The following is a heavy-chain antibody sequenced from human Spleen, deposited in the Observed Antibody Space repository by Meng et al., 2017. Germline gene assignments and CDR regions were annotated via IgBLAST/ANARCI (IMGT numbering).Heavy chain of an antibody. CDR3: ARVSPDYYDSSGYFGRIDY. V-gene: IGHV1-18*01. CDR2: ISAYNGNT. D-gene: IGHD3-22*01. CDR1: GYTFTSYG. Sequence: GESLKISCKGSGYTFTSYGISWVRQAPGQGLEWMGWISAYNGNTNYAQKLQGRVTMTTDTSTSTAYMELRSLRSADTAVYYCARVSPDYYDSSGYFGRIDYWGQGTLVTVSS. J-gene: IGHJ4*02.